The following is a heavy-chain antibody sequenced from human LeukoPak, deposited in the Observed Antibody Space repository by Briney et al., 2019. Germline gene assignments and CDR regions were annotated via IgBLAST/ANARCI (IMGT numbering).Heavy chain of an antibody. CDR1: GGSFSSNIYY. D-gene: IGHD6-19*01. Sequence: SETLSLTCTVSGGSFSSNIYYWGWVRQPPGKGLEWIGSIYYRGSTYYNPSLKGRVTISVDTSKNQFSLKLSSVTAADTAVYYCARDRPVWFEGTEGGIAVAGTETYYYYGMDVWGQGTTVTVSS. CDR3: ARDRPVWFEGTEGGIAVAGTETYYYYGMDV. J-gene: IGHJ6*02. CDR2: IYYRGST. V-gene: IGHV4-39*07.